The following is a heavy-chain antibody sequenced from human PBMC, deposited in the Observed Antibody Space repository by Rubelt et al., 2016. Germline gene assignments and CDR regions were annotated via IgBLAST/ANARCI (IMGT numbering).Heavy chain of an antibody. J-gene: IGHJ4*02. CDR3: ASQLLSSWYRDY. V-gene: IGHV4-34*01. D-gene: IGHD6-13*01. CDR2: INHSGST. Sequence: QVQLQQWGAGLLKPSETLSLTCAVYGGSFSGYYWSWIRQPPGKGLEWIGEINHSGSTNYNPSRRVVVPLTVDKSRNQFTLRLSAGTAADTAVYYCASQLLSSWYRDYWGQGTLVTVSS. CDR1: GGSFSGYY.